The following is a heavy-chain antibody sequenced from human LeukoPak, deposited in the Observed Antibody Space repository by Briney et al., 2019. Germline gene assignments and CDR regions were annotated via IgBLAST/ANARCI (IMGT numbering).Heavy chain of an antibody. V-gene: IGHV3-30-3*01. CDR3: ARERGGYCSSTSCSNAIDY. D-gene: IGHD2-2*01. J-gene: IGHJ4*02. Sequence: PGGSLRLSCAASGFTFSSYAMHWVRQAPGKGLEWVAVISYDGSNKYYADSVKGRFTISRDNSKNTLYLQMNSLRAEDTAVYYCARERGGYCSSTSCSNAIDYWGQGTLVTVSS. CDR1: GFTFSSYA. CDR2: ISYDGSNK.